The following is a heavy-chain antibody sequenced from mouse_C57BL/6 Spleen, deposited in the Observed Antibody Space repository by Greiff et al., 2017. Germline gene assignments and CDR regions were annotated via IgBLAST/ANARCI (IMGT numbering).Heavy chain of an antibody. Sequence: EVKLMESGGGLLKPGGSLKLSCAASGFTFSSYAMSWVRQTPEKRLEWVATISDGGSYTYYPDKVKGRFTISRDNAKNNLYLQMSHLKSEDTAMYYCARDGGGNWYFDVWGTGTTVTVSS. CDR1: GFTFSSYA. CDR3: ARDGGGNWYFDV. V-gene: IGHV5-4*01. CDR2: ISDGGSYT. J-gene: IGHJ1*03.